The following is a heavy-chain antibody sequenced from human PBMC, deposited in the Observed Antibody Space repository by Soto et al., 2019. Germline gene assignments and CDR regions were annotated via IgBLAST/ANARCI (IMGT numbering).Heavy chain of an antibody. D-gene: IGHD6-6*01. Sequence: QVQLVESGGGVVQPGRSLRLSCAASGFTFSSYAMHWVRQAPGKGLEWVAGISYDGSNKDYADSVKGRFTISRDNSKNTLYLQMNSLRAEDTALYYCARDRVYSFSSFDDWGQGTLVTVSS. CDR1: GFTFSSYA. CDR3: ARDRVYSFSSFDD. J-gene: IGHJ4*02. CDR2: ISYDGSNK. V-gene: IGHV3-30-3*01.